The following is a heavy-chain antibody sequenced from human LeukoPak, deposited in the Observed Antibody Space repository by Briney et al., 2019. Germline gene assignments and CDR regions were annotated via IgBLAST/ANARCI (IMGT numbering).Heavy chain of an antibody. CDR1: GYTFTSYG. CDR2: ISAYNGNR. Sequence: ASVKVSCKASGYTFTSYGISWVRQAPGPGLEWMGWISAYNGNRNYAQKLQGRVTMTTDTSTSTAYMELRSLRSDDTAVYYCARDAWYSGYEAELVLGWFDPWGQGTLVTVSS. CDR3: ARDAWYSGYEAELVLGWFDP. D-gene: IGHD5-12*01. V-gene: IGHV1-18*04. J-gene: IGHJ5*02.